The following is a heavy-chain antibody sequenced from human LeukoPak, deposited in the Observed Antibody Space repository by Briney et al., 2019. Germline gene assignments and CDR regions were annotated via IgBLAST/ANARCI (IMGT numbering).Heavy chain of an antibody. V-gene: IGHV1-18*01. J-gene: IGHJ3*02. CDR1: GYTFTSYG. CDR3: ARGSVVDDAFDI. D-gene: IGHD2-15*01. CDR2: ISAYNGNT. Sequence: ASVTVSCTASGYTFTSYGISWVRQAPGQGLEWMGWISAYNGNTNYAQKLQGRVTMTTDTSTSTAYMELRSLRSDDTAVYYCARGSVVDDAFDIWGQGTMVTVSS.